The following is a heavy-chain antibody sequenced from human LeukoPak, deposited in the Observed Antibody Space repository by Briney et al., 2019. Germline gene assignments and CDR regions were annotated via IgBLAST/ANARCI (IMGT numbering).Heavy chain of an antibody. CDR2: IGSSSSYI. CDR1: GFTFSSYS. CDR3: ARPGDITGAKSNPPVVY. Sequence: GGSLRLSCAASGFTFSSYSMNWVRQAPGKGLEWVSPIGSSSSYIYYADSVKGRFTISRDNAKNSLYLQMNSLRAEDTAVYYCARPGDITGAKSNPPVVYWGQGTLVTVSS. J-gene: IGHJ4*02. D-gene: IGHD1-26*01. V-gene: IGHV3-21*01.